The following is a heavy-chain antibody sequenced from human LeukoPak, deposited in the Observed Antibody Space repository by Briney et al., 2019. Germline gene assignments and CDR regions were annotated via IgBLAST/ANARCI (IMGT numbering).Heavy chain of an antibody. Sequence: GGSLRLSCAASGFSFSRYGMHWVRQAPGKGLEWVTIISFDGTTQYYADSVKGRFTVSRDNSKNTLSLQMNSLRPEDTAVYYCARGDGYNFFDYWGQGTLVTVSS. CDR3: ARGDGYNFFDY. V-gene: IGHV3-30*03. CDR1: GFSFSRYG. CDR2: ISFDGTTQ. D-gene: IGHD5-24*01. J-gene: IGHJ4*02.